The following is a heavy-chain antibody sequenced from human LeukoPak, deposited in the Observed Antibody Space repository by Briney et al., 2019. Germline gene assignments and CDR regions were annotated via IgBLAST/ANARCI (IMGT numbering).Heavy chain of an antibody. CDR3: ARDTPPGGDYGDYIPFDY. D-gene: IGHD4-17*01. Sequence: GGSLRLSCAASGFTFSNYGMHWVRQAPGKGLEWVAVIWYDGSNKYYADSVKGRFSVSRDNSKNTLYLQMNSLRAEDTAVYYCARDTPPGGDYGDYIPFDYWGQGTLVIVSS. CDR1: GFTFSNYG. J-gene: IGHJ4*02. V-gene: IGHV3-33*01. CDR2: IWYDGSNK.